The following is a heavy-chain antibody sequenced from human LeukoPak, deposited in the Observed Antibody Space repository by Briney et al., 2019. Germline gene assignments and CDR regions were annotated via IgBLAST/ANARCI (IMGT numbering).Heavy chain of an antibody. D-gene: IGHD5-24*01. CDR3: ARARVEMATSLDY. CDR1: GFTFSSYA. CDR2: ISYDGSNK. V-gene: IGHV3-30-3*01. J-gene: IGHJ4*02. Sequence: PGGSLRLSCAASGFTFSSYAMHWVRQAPGQGLEWVAVISYDGSNKYYADSVKGRFTISRDNSKNTLYLQMNSLRAEDTAVYYCARARVEMATSLDYWGQGTLVTVSS.